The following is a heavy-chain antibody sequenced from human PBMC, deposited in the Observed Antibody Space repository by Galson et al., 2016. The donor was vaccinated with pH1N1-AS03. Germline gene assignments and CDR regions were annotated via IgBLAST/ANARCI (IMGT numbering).Heavy chain of an antibody. D-gene: IGHD6-25*01. CDR2: IIPTYGTS. V-gene: IGHV1-69*13. CDR1: GDTFSGYG. J-gene: IGHJ6*02. Sequence: SVKVSCKASGDTFSGYGITWVRQAPGQGLEWMGGIIPTYGTSNYAQKFQGRDTITADESTSTTYMDLSSLRSEDTAVYFCARRRLDPFRGASGWYFYFYGVDVWGQGTTVTVSS. CDR3: ARRRLDPFRGASGWYFYFYGVDV.